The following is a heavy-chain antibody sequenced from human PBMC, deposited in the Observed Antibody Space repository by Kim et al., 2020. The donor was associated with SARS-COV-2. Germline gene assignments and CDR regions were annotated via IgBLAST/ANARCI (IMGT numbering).Heavy chain of an antibody. CDR2: IYPVDSNT. D-gene: IGHD2-21*01. CDR3: ARDLGDFSYLFDF. CDR1: GYSFSNYW. Sequence: GESLKISCKTSGYSFSNYWIGWVRQRPGKGPEWMGNIYPVDSNTRYSPSFQGQVTISVDKSINTAYLQWGSLKASDTAVYYCARDLGDFSYLFDFWGQGT. J-gene: IGHJ3*01. V-gene: IGHV5-51*01.